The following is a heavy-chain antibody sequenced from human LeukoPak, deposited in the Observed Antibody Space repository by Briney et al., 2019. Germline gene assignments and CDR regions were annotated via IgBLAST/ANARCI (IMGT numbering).Heavy chain of an antibody. CDR1: GFTFSSYG. J-gene: IGHJ4*02. CDR3: ARDMGYSGSSPIEY. V-gene: IGHV3-23*01. Sequence: GGSLSLSCAASGFTFSSYGMSWVRQAPGKGLEWVSAISGSGGSTYYADSVKGRFTISRDNSKNTLYLQMNSLRAEDTAVYYCARDMGYSGSSPIEYWGQGSLVTVSS. D-gene: IGHD1-26*01. CDR2: ISGSGGST.